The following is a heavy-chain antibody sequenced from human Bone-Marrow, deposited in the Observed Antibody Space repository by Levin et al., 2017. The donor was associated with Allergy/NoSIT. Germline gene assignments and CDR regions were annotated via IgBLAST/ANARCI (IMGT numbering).Heavy chain of an antibody. D-gene: IGHD2-8*01. Sequence: GGSLRLSCASSGFTFSGYWMAWVRQAPGKGLEWVANINRDGGDGYFVDSVKGRFTISRDNARNSLDLQMNSLRVEDTAVYYCARNGAWSFEFWGQGTLVTVSS. CDR1: GFTFSGYW. CDR2: INRDGGDG. V-gene: IGHV3-7*02. J-gene: IGHJ4*02. CDR3: ARNGAWSFEF.